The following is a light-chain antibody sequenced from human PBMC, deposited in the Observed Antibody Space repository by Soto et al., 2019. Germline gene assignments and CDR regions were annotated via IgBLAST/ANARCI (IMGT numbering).Light chain of an antibody. CDR3: QQYGSSPTYT. CDR2: GAS. J-gene: IGKJ2*01. V-gene: IGKV3-20*01. Sequence: EIVLTQSPGTLSLSPGERATLSCRAGQSVSSTYLAGYQQKPGQAPRLLIYGASSRATGIPDRFSGSGSGTDFTLTISRLEPEDFAVYYCQQYGSSPTYTFGQGTKLEIK. CDR1: QSVSSTY.